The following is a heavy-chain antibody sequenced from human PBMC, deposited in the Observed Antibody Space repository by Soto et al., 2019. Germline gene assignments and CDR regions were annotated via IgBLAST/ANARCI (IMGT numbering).Heavy chain of an antibody. V-gene: IGHV4-59*01. CDR3: ARGRSDSWNYFDY. Sequence: SETLSLTCTVSGGSISSNYWSWIRQPPGKGLEWIGYIYYSGSINYNPSLKSRVTISVDTSKNQFSLKPSSVTAADTAVYYCARGRSDSWNYFDYWGQGTLVTVSS. CDR1: GGSISSNY. D-gene: IGHD6-13*01. CDR2: IYYSGSI. J-gene: IGHJ4*02.